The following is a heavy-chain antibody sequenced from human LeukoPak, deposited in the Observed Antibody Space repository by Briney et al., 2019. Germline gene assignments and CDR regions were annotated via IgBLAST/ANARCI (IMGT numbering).Heavy chain of an antibody. D-gene: IGHD3/OR15-3a*01. V-gene: IGHV3-7*01. Sequence: GGSLRLSCAASGFTFRNYWMSWVRQAPGKGLEWVANIKEDGSEKYYVDSVKGRFTISRDNSNKSLYLEMNSLRAEETAVYYCTRRRAFWAGDTKYTFYMDVWGRGTTVTVSS. CDR3: TRRRAFWAGDTKYTFYMDV. CDR2: IKEDGSEK. J-gene: IGHJ6*03. CDR1: GFTFRNYW.